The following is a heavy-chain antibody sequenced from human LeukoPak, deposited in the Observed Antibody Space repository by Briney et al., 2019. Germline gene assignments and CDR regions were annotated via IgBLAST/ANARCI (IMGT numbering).Heavy chain of an antibody. CDR2: IYYSGST. V-gene: IGHV4-4*02. CDR1: GGSISSSNW. CDR3: AGGDDYGGKRFDY. D-gene: IGHD4-23*01. J-gene: IGHJ4*02. Sequence: SETLSLTCAVSGGSISSSNWWSWVRQPPGKGLEWIGEIYYSGSTNYNPSLKSRVTISIDKSTNQFSLKLSSVTAADTAVYYCAGGDDYGGKRFDYWGQGTLVTVSS.